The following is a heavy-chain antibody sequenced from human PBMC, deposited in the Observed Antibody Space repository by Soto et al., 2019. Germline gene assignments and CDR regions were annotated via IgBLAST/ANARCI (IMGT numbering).Heavy chain of an antibody. J-gene: IGHJ6*02. CDR3: ARARVVAATKRGYYGMDV. V-gene: IGHV4-61*01. CDR1: GGSVSSGSYY. D-gene: IGHD2-15*01. CDR2: IYYSGST. Sequence: SETLSLTCTVSGGSVSSGSYYWSWIRQPPGKGLEWIGYIYYSGSTNYNPSLKSRVTISVDTSKNQFSLKLSSVTAADTAVYYCARARVVAATKRGYYGMDVWGQGTTVTVSS.